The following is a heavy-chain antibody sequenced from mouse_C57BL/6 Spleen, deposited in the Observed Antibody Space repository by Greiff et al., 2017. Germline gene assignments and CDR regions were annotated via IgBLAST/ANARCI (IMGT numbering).Heavy chain of an antibody. CDR1: GFSLTSYG. J-gene: IGHJ4*01. D-gene: IGHD1-1*01. CDR3: ARNPITTVVAPGYAMDY. Sequence: VKLQESGPGLVQPSQSLSITCTVSGFSLTSYGVHWVRQSPGKGLEWLGVIWSGGSTDYNAAFISRLSISKDNSKSQVFFKMNSLQADDTAIYYCARNPITTVVAPGYAMDYWGQGTSVTVSS. V-gene: IGHV2-2*01. CDR2: IWSGGST.